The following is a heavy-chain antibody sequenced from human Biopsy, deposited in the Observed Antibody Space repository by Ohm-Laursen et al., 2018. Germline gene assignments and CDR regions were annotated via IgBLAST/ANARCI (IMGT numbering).Heavy chain of an antibody. Sequence: GASVKVSCKAPGGTFSNYGVNWVRQAPGQGLEWLGGNIPILGTGNYAHQFQDRVTVVADTSTSTATMELRSLRSDDTAVYYCATKLTGYFHHWGQGTTVIVSS. J-gene: IGHJ1*01. CDR2: NIPILGTG. V-gene: IGHV1-69*06. CDR1: GGTFSNYG. CDR3: ATKLTGYFHH. D-gene: IGHD3-9*01.